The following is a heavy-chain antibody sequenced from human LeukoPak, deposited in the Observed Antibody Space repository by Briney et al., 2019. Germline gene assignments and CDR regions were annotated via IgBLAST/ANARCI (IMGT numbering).Heavy chain of an antibody. Sequence: SETLSLTCTVSGGSITSYYWSWIRQPPGKGLEWIAYIYYSGSTKYNPSLKSRVTMSVDTSKNQFSLKLSSVTAADTAVYYCARAGRVLWFGELLFGDNWFDPWGQGTLVTVSS. D-gene: IGHD3-10*01. V-gene: IGHV4-59*12. CDR3: ARAGRVLWFGELLFGDNWFDP. CDR2: IYYSGST. CDR1: GGSITSYY. J-gene: IGHJ5*02.